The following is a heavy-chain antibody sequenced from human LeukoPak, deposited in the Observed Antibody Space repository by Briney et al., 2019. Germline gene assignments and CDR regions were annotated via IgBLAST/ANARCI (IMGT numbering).Heavy chain of an antibody. Sequence: EASVKVSCKASGYTFTSYYMHWVRQAPGQGLEWMGIINPSGGSTSYAQKFQGRVTMTRDTSTSTVYMELSSLRSEDTAVYCCARETIAAAGTQTWGQGTLVTVSS. CDR1: GYTFTSYY. J-gene: IGHJ4*02. D-gene: IGHD6-13*01. CDR2: INPSGGST. CDR3: ARETIAAAGTQT. V-gene: IGHV1-46*01.